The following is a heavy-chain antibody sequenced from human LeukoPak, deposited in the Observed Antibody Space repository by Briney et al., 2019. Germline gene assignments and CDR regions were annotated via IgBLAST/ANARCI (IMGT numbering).Heavy chain of an antibody. J-gene: IGHJ5*02. CDR3: ARENVNTALVGGVSQFDP. Sequence: SETLSLTCTVSGGSIRSSSYYWAWIRQPPGKGLEWIGSIYYSGSTYNNPSLKSRVTISVDTSKNQISLKLRSLTAADTAVYYCARENVNTALVGGVSQFDPWGQGTLVTVSS. CDR1: GGSIRSSSYY. D-gene: IGHD5-18*01. V-gene: IGHV4-39*07. CDR2: IYYSGST.